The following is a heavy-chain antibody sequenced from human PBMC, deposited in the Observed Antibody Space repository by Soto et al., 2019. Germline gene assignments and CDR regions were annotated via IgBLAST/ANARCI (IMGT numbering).Heavy chain of an antibody. CDR3: AKAPGNSNWDGGYFDL. Sequence: EDQLAESGGDLIQPGGSLRLSCAASGFIVSNNYMNWVRQAPGKGLEWGANIKEDGSEKYYVDSVKGRFTISRDSAKNSLYLQMNSLRAEDTAVYYCAKAPGNSNWDGGYFDLWGRGTLVTVSS. CDR2: IKEDGSEK. D-gene: IGHD1-1*01. J-gene: IGHJ2*01. V-gene: IGHV3-7*03. CDR1: GFIVSNNY.